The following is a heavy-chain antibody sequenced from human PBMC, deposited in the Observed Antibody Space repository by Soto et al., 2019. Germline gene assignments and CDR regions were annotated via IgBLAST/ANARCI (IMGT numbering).Heavy chain of an antibody. Sequence: QVQLVQSGAEVKKPGASVKVSCKASGYTFTNYDILWVRQATGQGLEWLGWMNPNSGNTGFAQKFQGRVTMTRNTSIRTAYMELSSLRSEDTAVYYCARGPWDDGCGFPLDFWGQGTLVTVSS. CDR1: GYTFTNYD. V-gene: IGHV1-8*01. J-gene: IGHJ4*02. CDR3: ARGPWDDGCGFPLDF. D-gene: IGHD3-22*01. CDR2: MNPNSGNT.